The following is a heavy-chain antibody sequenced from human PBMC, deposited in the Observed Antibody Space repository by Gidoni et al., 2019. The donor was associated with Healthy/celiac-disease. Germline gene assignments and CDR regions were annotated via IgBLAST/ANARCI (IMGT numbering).Heavy chain of an antibody. V-gene: IGHV3-33*01. CDR1: DYTFSSYG. D-gene: IGHD1-26*01. CDR2: IWYDGSNK. J-gene: IGHJ4*02. Sequence: QVQLVESGGGVVQPGRSLRPSCAASDYTFSSYGMHWVRQAPGKGLEWVAVIWYDGSNKYYADSVKGRFTISRDNSKNTLYLQMNSLRAEDTAVYYCAREQYSGSYYDYWGQGTLVTVSS. CDR3: AREQYSGSYYDY.